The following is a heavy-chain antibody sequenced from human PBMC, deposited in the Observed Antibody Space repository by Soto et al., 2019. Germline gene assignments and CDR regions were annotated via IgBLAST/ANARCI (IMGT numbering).Heavy chain of an antibody. Sequence: QVQLLQSGAEVKKPGSSVKVSCKVSGGAFTNYALNWVRHGPGQGLEWLGGIIPLHNTSHYSLKFLGRVNVTAEISSTTVYMELNSLTSDDTATYYCAGWSNWNPLYYDGLDVWGQGTTVTVSS. J-gene: IGHJ6*02. V-gene: IGHV1-69*06. CDR1: GGAFTNYA. CDR2: IIPLHNTS. CDR3: AGWSNWNPLYYDGLDV. D-gene: IGHD1-1*01.